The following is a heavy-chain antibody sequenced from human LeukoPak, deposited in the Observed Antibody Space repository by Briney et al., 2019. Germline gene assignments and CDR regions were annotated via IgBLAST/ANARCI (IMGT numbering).Heavy chain of an antibody. CDR1: GYILSKLS. J-gene: IGHJ3*02. CDR2: FDPEDGET. CDR3: TTGLRSAFDI. D-gene: IGHD2-15*01. V-gene: IGHV1-24*01. Sequence: VASVKVSCKVSGYILSKLSMHWVRQAPGKGLEWMGGFDPEDGETIYAQKFQGRVTMTDDISTDIAYMDLSSLRSEDTAVYYCTTGLRSAFDIWGQGTMVTVSS.